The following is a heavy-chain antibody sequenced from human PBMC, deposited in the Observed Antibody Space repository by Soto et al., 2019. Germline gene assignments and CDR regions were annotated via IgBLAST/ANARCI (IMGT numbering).Heavy chain of an antibody. CDR2: IWYDGSNK. D-gene: IGHD2-15*01. CDR1: GFSFSSYG. Sequence: PGGCLRLSCAACGFSFSSYGMHWVRQAPGKGLEWVAVIWYDGSNKYYADSVKGRFTISRDNSKNTLYLQMNSLRAEDTAVYYTGRLGLRISFDSWGQGTLVTVSS. V-gene: IGHV3-33*01. J-gene: IGHJ4*02. CDR3: GRLGLRISFDS.